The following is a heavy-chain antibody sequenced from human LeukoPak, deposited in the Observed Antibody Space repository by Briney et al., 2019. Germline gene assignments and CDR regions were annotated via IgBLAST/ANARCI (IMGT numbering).Heavy chain of an antibody. CDR1: GITFSGYY. V-gene: IGHV3-21*01. Sequence: GGSLRHSCAASGITFSGYYMNWVRQAPGKGLEWVSSISTTSTYTYYADSVKGRFTISRDNAENSLYLQMNSLRAEDTAVYYCARRDYEDAFDIWGQGTVVTVSS. CDR3: ARRDYEDAFDI. D-gene: IGHD4-17*01. CDR2: ISTTSTYT. J-gene: IGHJ3*02.